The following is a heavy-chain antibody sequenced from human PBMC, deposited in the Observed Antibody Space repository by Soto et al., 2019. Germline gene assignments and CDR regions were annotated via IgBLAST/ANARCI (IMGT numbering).Heavy chain of an antibody. Sequence: GSLLPSCSASGFTFSSYAMNWVRPAPGKGLEWVSAISGSGGSTYYADSVKVRFTISRDNSKNTLYLQMNSLRAEDTAVYYCAKIHRLRLMIAVAGRLDYYFDYWGQGTLVTVSS. V-gene: IGHV3-23*01. J-gene: IGHJ4*02. CDR3: AKIHRLRLMIAVAGRLDYYFDY. CDR2: ISGSGGST. D-gene: IGHD6-19*01. CDR1: GFTFSSYA.